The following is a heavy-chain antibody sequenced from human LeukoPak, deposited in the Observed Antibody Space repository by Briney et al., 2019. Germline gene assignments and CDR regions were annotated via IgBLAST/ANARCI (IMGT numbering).Heavy chain of an antibody. V-gene: IGHV4-59*01. CDR3: ARGRYCSGGSCYFDY. CDR2: MSYSGST. J-gene: IGHJ4*02. Sequence: PSETLSLTCAVYGGSFSGYYWSWIRQPPGKGLEWIGYMSYSGSTNYNPSLKSRVTVSVDTPKNQFSLKLSSLTAADTAVYYCARGRYCSGGSCYFDYWGQGILVTVSS. CDR1: GGSFSGYY. D-gene: IGHD2-15*01.